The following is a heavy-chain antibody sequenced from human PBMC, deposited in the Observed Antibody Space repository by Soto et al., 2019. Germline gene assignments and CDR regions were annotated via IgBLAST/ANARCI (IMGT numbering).Heavy chain of an antibody. CDR1: GASMRNYY. J-gene: IGHJ4*02. Sequence: SETLSLTCTVSGASMRNYYWSWIRQPAGKGLEWIGRIFGSGETYYNPSLKSRIILSVDLSKSQFSLELTSVTAADTAVYFCVREGDYSDNNGYPLFDYWGQGTLVTVSS. CDR3: VREGDYSDNNGYPLFDY. D-gene: IGHD3-22*01. CDR2: IFGSGET. V-gene: IGHV4-4*07.